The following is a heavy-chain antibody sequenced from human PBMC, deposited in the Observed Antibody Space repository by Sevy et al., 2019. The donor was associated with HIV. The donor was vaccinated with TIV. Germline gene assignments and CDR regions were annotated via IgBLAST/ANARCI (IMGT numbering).Heavy chain of an antibody. CDR1: GFTFTPYW. Sequence: GGSLRLSCAASGFTFTPYWMTWVRQAPGKGLEWVANIRPDGSDKYYVDAVKGRFTISRDNAKNSLYLQMNSLRADDTAMYYCARGGRLDCWGQGALVTVSS. CDR2: IRPDGSDK. D-gene: IGHD3-16*01. J-gene: IGHJ4*02. V-gene: IGHV3-7*01. CDR3: ARGGRLDC.